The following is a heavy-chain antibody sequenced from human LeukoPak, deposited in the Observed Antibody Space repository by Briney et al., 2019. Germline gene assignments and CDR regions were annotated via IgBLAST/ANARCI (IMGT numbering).Heavy chain of an antibody. CDR3: ARAPSEIGGYYPEYFRH. Sequence: GGSLRLSCAASGFTFSTYWMHWVRQAPGKGLVWVSRIKSDGSTNYADSVKGRFTISRDNAKNTVSLQMNNLRPEDTGVYYCARAPSEIGGYYPEYFRHWGQGTLVTVSS. V-gene: IGHV3-74*01. CDR2: IKSDGST. D-gene: IGHD3-22*01. J-gene: IGHJ1*01. CDR1: GFTFSTYW.